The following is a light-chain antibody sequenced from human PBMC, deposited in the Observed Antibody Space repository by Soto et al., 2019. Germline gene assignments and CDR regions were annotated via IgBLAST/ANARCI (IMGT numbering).Light chain of an antibody. CDR1: QSVDTN. J-gene: IGKJ2*01. CDR2: GAP. CDR3: QQSDTWPPYT. V-gene: IGKV3-15*01. Sequence: TQSPDTLSVSPGEKATLSCTASQSVDTNLAWYHQQSGQAPRLLIYGAPTRDTGVPARFSGSGSGTEFTLTISSLRSEDFGVYYCQQSDTWPPYTFGQGTKQEI.